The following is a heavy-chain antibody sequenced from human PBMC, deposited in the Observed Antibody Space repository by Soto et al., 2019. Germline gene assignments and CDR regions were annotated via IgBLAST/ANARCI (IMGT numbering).Heavy chain of an antibody. D-gene: IGHD2-15*01. CDR1: GGTFSSYA. CDR2: IIPIFDTA. J-gene: IGHJ4*02. CDR3: ARTKIVVVVAATGHFDY. Sequence: GASVKVSCKTSGGTFSSYAISWVRQAPGQGLEWMGGIIPIFDTAKYSQKFQGRVTITADASASTAYMELSSLRSEDTAVYYCARTKIVVVVAATGHFDYWGQGTLVTV. V-gene: IGHV1-69*13.